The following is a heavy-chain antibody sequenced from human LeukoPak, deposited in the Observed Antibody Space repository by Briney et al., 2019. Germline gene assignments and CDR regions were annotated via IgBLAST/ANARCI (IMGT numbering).Heavy chain of an antibody. CDR1: GYTFTACY. V-gene: IGHV1-2*02. CDR3: ARDYYDSSGFGAFDI. J-gene: IGHJ3*02. Sequence: ASVKVSCKASGYTFTACYIHWVRQAPGQGLEWMGWINPNSGGTNYAQKFQGRVTMTRDTSISTVYMELSRLRPDDTAVYYCARDYYDSSGFGAFDIWGQGTMVTVSS. CDR2: INPNSGGT. D-gene: IGHD3-22*01.